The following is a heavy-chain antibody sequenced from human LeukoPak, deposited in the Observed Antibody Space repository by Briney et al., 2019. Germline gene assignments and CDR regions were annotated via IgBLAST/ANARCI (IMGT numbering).Heavy chain of an antibody. CDR1: GFIFSNYW. CDR3: ARALDSSSSRYQAFEY. CDR2: IQQDGSEK. J-gene: IGHJ4*02. V-gene: IGHV3-7*01. Sequence: PGGSLRLSCAAYGFIFSNYWMSWVRQAPGRGLEWVANIQQDGSEKYYAESVKSRFTISRDNAKNPLYLQMNSLRAEDTAVYYCARALDSSSSRYQAFEYWGQGTLVTVSS. D-gene: IGHD2-2*01.